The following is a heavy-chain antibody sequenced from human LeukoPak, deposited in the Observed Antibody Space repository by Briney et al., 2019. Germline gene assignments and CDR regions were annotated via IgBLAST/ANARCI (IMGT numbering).Heavy chain of an antibody. CDR2: ISVSGDDT. CDR3: TKDLDISSAY. J-gene: IGHJ4*02. V-gene: IGHV3-23*01. CDR1: GFTFSNYA. Sequence: PGGSLRLSCAASGFTFSNYAMSWIRQAPGKGLEWVSAISVSGDDTYYADSVKGRFTISGDISKNTLYLQMNSLRAEDTAVYYCTKDLDISSAYWGQGTLVTVSS. D-gene: IGHD6-6*01.